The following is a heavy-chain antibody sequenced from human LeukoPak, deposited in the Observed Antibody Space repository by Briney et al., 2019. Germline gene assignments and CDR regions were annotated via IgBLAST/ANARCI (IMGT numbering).Heavy chain of an antibody. V-gene: IGHV3-21*01. J-gene: IGHJ4*02. Sequence: GGSLRLSCAASGFTFSSYNMNWVRQAPGKGLEWVSSITSSSSTICYADSVKGRFTISRDNAKNSLYLQMDSLRAEDTAMYFCAQGDSSGYLYFPSWGQGTLVTVSS. CDR1: GFTFSSYN. D-gene: IGHD3-22*01. CDR3: AQGDSSGYLYFPS. CDR2: ITSSSSTI.